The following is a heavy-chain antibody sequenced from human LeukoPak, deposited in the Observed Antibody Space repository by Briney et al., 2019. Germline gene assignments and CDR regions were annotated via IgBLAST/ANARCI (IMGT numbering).Heavy chain of an antibody. Sequence: ASVKVSCKAFGYTFTSYDINWVRQATGQGLEWMGWMNPNSGNTGYAQKFQGRVTITRNTSISTAYRELSRLRCEDTALYYCARDFDSSGWYYRSPLDYWGQGTLVTVSS. CDR2: MNPNSGNT. CDR3: ARDFDSSGWYYRSPLDY. CDR1: GYTFTSYD. J-gene: IGHJ4*02. D-gene: IGHD6-19*01. V-gene: IGHV1-8*03.